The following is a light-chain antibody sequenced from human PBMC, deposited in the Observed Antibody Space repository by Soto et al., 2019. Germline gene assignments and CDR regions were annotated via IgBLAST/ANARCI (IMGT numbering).Light chain of an antibody. V-gene: IGLV2-23*02. CDR3: CSYASTSTLL. CDR1: SGDVGSYNL. J-gene: IGLJ3*02. Sequence: QAVLTQPASVSGSPGQSITISCTGTSGDVGSYNLVSWYQRHPDKDPKLMIYEVSKRPSGVSDRFSGSKSGNTASLTISGLQAEDEADYYCCSYASTSTLLFGGGTKLTVL. CDR2: EVS.